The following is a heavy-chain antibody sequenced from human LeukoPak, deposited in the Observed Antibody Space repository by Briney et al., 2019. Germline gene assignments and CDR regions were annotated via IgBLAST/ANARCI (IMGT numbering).Heavy chain of an antibody. Sequence: PGGYLRLYCAASRFTFSSYGMHWVGQALGKGLEWVAVISYDGSNNYYADSVKGRFTIYRDNSKNTLYLQMNSLRAEDTAVYYCAKDLMYSGYDYTLYYYYYGMDVWGKGTTVTVSS. CDR1: RFTFSSYG. J-gene: IGHJ6*04. CDR3: AKDLMYSGYDYTLYYYYYGMDV. CDR2: ISYDGSNN. V-gene: IGHV3-30*18. D-gene: IGHD5-12*01.